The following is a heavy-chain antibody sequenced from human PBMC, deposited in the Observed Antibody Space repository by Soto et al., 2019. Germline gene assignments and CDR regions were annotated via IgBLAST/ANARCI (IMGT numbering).Heavy chain of an antibody. CDR3: TKGWFGHFLYDY. CDR1: GFTFNNYA. CDR2: ISGSGGST. Sequence: VQLSESGGGLVQPGGSLRLSCAASGFTFNNYAMNWVRQAPGKGLEWVSAISGSGGSTYYAETVKGRFTISRDNSKTTVDLQMSSLRAEDTAVYYCTKGWFGHFLYDYWGQGTLVTVSS. J-gene: IGHJ4*02. D-gene: IGHD3-10*01. V-gene: IGHV3-23*01.